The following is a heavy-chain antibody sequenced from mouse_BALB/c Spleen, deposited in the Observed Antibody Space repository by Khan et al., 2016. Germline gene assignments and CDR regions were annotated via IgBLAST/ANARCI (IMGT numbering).Heavy chain of an antibody. V-gene: IGHV5-6-4*01. D-gene: IGHD2-4*01. J-gene: IGHJ3*01. CDR2: ISSGGSYT. CDR1: GFTFSSYT. Sequence: EVELVESGGGVVKPGGSLKVSCAASGFTFSSYTMSWVRQTPEKRLEWVATISSGGSYTYYPDSVKGRFTISRDNAKNILYLQMSSLKSEDTAMYHCTRDDYFPYGGQGTRVTVSA. CDR3: TRDDYFPY.